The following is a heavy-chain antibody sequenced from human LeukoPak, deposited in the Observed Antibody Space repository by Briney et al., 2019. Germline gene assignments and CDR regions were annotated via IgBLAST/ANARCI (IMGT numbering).Heavy chain of an antibody. CDR2: IYYSGST. CDR1: GYSISSGYY. CDR3: AKGMGYCSSTSCYYYYYMDV. Sequence: PSETLSLTCNVSGYSISSGYYWGWIRQPPGKGLEWIGSIYYSGSTYYNPSLKSRVTISVDTSKNQFSLKLSSVTAADTAVYYCAKGMGYCSSTSCYYYYYMDVWGKGTTVTISS. V-gene: IGHV4-38-2*02. D-gene: IGHD2-2*01. J-gene: IGHJ6*03.